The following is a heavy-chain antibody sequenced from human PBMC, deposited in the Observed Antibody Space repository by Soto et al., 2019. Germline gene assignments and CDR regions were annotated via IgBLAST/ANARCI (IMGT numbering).Heavy chain of an antibody. Sequence: GGSLRLSCAASGFTFSSYGMHWVRQAPGKGLEWVAVIWYDGSNKYYADSVKGRFTISRENSKNTLYLQMNSLRAEDTAVYYCARMPRAVAGHFDIWGQGTMVTVSS. CDR1: GFTFSSYG. J-gene: IGHJ3*02. V-gene: IGHV3-33*01. CDR2: IWYDGSNK. D-gene: IGHD6-19*01. CDR3: ARMPRAVAGHFDI.